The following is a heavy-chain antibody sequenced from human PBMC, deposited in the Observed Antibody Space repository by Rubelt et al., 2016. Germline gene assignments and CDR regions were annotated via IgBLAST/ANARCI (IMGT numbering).Heavy chain of an antibody. J-gene: IGHJ3*02. V-gene: IGHV5-51*01. CDR3: ARRGDGYPVIAFDI. D-gene: IGHD5-24*01. CDR2: TYPVDSDT. Sequence: EVQLVQSGAEVKKPGESLRISCKGSGYSFTNYWIAWMRQMPGKGLEYMGITYPVDSDTIDSPSFQGQVTISADKSISTAYLQWSSLKASDTAMYYCARRGDGYPVIAFDIWGQGTMVTVSS. CDR1: GYSFTNYW.